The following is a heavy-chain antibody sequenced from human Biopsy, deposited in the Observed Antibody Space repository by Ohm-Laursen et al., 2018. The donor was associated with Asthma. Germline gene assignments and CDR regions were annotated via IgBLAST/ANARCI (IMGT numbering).Heavy chain of an antibody. CDR2: IYYSGST. Sequence: SDTLSLTCFVSYGSITSGGYYWTWIRQHPGKGLEWIGFIYYSGSTYYNPSLKSRVSISIDTSKNQFSLKLSSVTAADTAVYYCARAQDYYDSRGYYRSFDYWGQGTLVTVSS. CDR3: ARAQDYYDSRGYYRSFDY. CDR1: YGSITSGGYY. J-gene: IGHJ4*02. D-gene: IGHD3-22*01. V-gene: IGHV4-31*03.